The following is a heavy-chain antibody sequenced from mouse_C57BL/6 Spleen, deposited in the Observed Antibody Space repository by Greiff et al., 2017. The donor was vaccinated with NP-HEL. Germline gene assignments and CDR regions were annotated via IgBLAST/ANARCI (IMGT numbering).Heavy chain of an antibody. V-gene: IGHV14-4*01. CDR2: IDPENGDT. CDR1: GFNIKDDY. J-gene: IGHJ4*01. Sequence: EVQGVESGAELVRPGASVKLSRTASGFNIKDDYMHWVKQRPEQGLEWIGWIDPENGDTEYASKFQGKATITADTSSNTAYLQLSSLTSEDTAVYYCTSRKDYYAMDYWGQGTSVTVSS. CDR3: TSRKDYYAMDY.